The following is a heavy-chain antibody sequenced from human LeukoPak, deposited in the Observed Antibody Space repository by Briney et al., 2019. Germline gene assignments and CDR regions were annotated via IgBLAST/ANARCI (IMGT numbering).Heavy chain of an antibody. J-gene: IGHJ4*02. V-gene: IGHV3-23*01. D-gene: IGHD3-10*01. Sequence: GGSLRLSCAASGFTFRSYAMSWVRRAPGKGGEGVSAISGSGGSTYYADSVKGRFTISRDNSKNTLYLQMNSLRAEDTAVYYCAKDRLRGVIIPYFDYWGQGTLVTVSS. CDR1: GFTFRSYA. CDR2: ISGSGGST. CDR3: AKDRLRGVIIPYFDY.